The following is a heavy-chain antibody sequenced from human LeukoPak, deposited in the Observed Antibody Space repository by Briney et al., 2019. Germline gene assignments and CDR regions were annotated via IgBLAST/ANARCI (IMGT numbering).Heavy chain of an antibody. CDR1: GFTFSSYA. V-gene: IGHV3-30-3*01. CDR2: ISYDGSNK. J-gene: IGHJ4*02. D-gene: IGHD3-3*01. CDR3: AKDRSIGYDFWSGYTDLDY. Sequence: GRSLRLSCAASGFTFSSYAMHWVRQAPGKGLEWVAVISYDGSNKYYADSVKGRFTISRDNSKNTLYLQMNSLRAEDTAVYYCAKDRSIGYDFWSGYTDLDYWGQGTLVTVSS.